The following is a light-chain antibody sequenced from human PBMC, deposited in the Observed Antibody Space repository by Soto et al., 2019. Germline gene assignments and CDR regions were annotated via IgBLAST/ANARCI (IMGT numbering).Light chain of an antibody. CDR2: AAS. CDR3: LQDYNFPLS. CDR1: QGFGND. Sequence: AIQMTQSPSSLSASVGDRVTITCRASQGFGNDLAWYQQRPGKAPKLLIYAASSLQSGVPSRFIGSGSGTDFTLTISSLQPGDFATYYCLQDYNFPLSFGGGTKVEIK. V-gene: IGKV1-6*01. J-gene: IGKJ4*01.